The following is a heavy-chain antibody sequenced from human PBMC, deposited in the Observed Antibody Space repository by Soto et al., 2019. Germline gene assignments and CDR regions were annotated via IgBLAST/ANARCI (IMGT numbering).Heavy chain of an antibody. D-gene: IGHD3-10*01. V-gene: IGHV1-2*04. J-gene: IGHJ4*02. CDR2: INPNSGGT. CDR3: ARGSSIPLVRRPSNDY. CDR1: GYTFTGYY. Sequence: GASVKVSCKASGYTFTGYYMHWVRQAPGQGLEWMGWINPNSGGTNYAQKFQGWVTMTRDTSISTAYMELSRLRSDDTAVYYCARGSSIPLVRRPSNDYRGQGTLVTVSS.